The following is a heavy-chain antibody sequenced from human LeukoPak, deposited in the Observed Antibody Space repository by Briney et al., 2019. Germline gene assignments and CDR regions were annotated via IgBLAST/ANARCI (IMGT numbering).Heavy chain of an antibody. CDR3: ARDPLYYASGRYWYFDL. V-gene: IGHV3-21*01. CDR2: IGDRSTYK. J-gene: IGHJ2*01. D-gene: IGHD3-10*01. Sequence: PGGSLRLSCAAGGFTFSHYGMNWVRQAPGKGLEWVSSIGDRSTYKNYADSVKGRFTISRDNAKNSLFLQMNSLRVGDTAVYYCARDPLYYASGRYWYFDLWGRGTLVTVSS. CDR1: GFTFSHYG.